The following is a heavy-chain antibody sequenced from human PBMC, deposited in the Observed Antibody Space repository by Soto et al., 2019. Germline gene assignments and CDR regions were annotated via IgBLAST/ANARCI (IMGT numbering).Heavy chain of an antibody. Sequence: QMQLVESGGGVVQPGKSLRLSCIASGFTFSNYGMHWVRQAPGKGLEWVAVIWYDGGSKFYADSVKGRFTISRDNSKNTLYLQMTSLRADDTAVYYCASDDIQLERRPSYGKGVWGQGTTVFVSS. D-gene: IGHD1-1*01. J-gene: IGHJ6*02. CDR1: GFTFSNYG. V-gene: IGHV3-33*01. CDR3: ASDDIQLERRPSYGKGV. CDR2: IWYDGGSK.